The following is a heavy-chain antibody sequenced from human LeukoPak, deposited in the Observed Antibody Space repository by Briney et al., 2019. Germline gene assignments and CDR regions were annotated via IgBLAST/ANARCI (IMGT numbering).Heavy chain of an antibody. Sequence: GASVKVSCKASGYKFTGYYMHWVRQAPGQGLECMGWINPNSGDSHHAQKFQGRVTMTRDTSISTAYMELSRLRSDDTAVYYCAREIGGILVFDYWGQGTLVTVSS. J-gene: IGHJ4*02. V-gene: IGHV1-2*02. CDR2: INPNSGDS. CDR3: AREIGGILVFDY. D-gene: IGHD5-18*01. CDR1: GYKFTGYY.